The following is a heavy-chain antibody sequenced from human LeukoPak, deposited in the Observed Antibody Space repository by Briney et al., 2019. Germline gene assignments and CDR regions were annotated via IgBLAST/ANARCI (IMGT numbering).Heavy chain of an antibody. Sequence: ASVKVSCKASGYTFTSYYMHWVRQAPGQGLEWMGIINPSGGSTSYAQKFQGRVTMTRDMSTSTVYMELSSLRSEDTAVYYCARAPGYYDSSGYWFDPWGQGTLVTVSS. CDR1: GYTFTSYY. J-gene: IGHJ5*02. CDR2: INPSGGST. D-gene: IGHD3-22*01. CDR3: ARAPGYYDSSGYWFDP. V-gene: IGHV1-46*01.